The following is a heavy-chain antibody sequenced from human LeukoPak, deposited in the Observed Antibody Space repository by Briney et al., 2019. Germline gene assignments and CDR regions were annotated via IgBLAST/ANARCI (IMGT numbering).Heavy chain of an antibody. J-gene: IGHJ3*02. CDR3: ARGDAFDI. CDR1: GGSISSGGYY. V-gene: IGHV4-30-2*01. CDR2: IYHSGST. Sequence: PSETLSLTCTVSGGSISSGGYYWSWIRQPPGKGLEWIEYIYHSGSTYYNPSLKSRVTISVDKSKNQFSLKLSSVTAADTAVYYCARGDAFDIWGQGTMVTVSS.